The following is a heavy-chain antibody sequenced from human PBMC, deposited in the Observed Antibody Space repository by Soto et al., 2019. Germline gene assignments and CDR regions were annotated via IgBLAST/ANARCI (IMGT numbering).Heavy chain of an antibody. V-gene: IGHV6-1*01. Sequence: SQTLSLTCAISGDSVSSNSAAWNWIRQSPSRGLEWLGRTYYRSKWYNDYAVSVKSRITINPDTSKNQFSLQLNSVTPEDTAVYYCARDRSSSWYDYYYYYGMDVWGQGTTVTVSS. J-gene: IGHJ6*02. CDR3: ARDRSSSWYDYYYYYGMDV. CDR2: TYYRSKWYN. D-gene: IGHD6-13*01. CDR1: GDSVSSNSAA.